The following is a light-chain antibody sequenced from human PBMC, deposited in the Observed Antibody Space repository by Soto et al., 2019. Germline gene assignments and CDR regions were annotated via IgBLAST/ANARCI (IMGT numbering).Light chain of an antibody. V-gene: IGLV2-8*01. CDR3: SSYTSSSTYV. J-gene: IGLJ1*01. CDR2: EVS. Sequence: QSVLTQPPSASGSPGQSVTISCTGTSNDVGDYNYVSWYQQHPGKAPKLMIYEVSKRPSGVPGRSSGSKSGNTASLTVSGLQAEDEADYYCSSYTSSSTYVFGTGTKVTVL. CDR1: SNDVGDYNY.